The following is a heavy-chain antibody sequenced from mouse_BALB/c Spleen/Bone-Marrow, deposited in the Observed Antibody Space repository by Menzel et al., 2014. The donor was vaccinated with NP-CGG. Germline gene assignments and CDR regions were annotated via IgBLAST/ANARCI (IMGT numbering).Heavy chain of an antibody. Sequence: VQLQQSGAELVKPGASVKLSCKTSGYTFXNYWIQWVKQRPGGGLGWIGEIFPGIGTTYYNEKFKGKATLTKDTSSSTAYMQLSSLTSEDSAVYFCARGGNYGYWGQGTTLTVSS. V-gene: IGHV1S132*01. J-gene: IGHJ2*01. CDR2: IFPGIGTT. D-gene: IGHD2-1*01. CDR1: GYTFXNYW. CDR3: ARGGNYGY.